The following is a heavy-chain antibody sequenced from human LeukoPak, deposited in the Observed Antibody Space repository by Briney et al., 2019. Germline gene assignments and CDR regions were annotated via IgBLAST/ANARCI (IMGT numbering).Heavy chain of an antibody. CDR3: ARFHGYDGFDI. CDR1: GGSFSGYY. V-gene: IGHV4-59*08. CDR2: IYYSGST. J-gene: IGHJ3*02. Sequence: SETLSLTCAVYGGSFSGYYWSWIRQPPGKGLEWIGYIYYSGSTNYNPSLKSRVTISVDTSKNQFSLKLTSVTAADTAVYYCARFHGYDGFDIWGQGTMVTVSS. D-gene: IGHD5-18*01.